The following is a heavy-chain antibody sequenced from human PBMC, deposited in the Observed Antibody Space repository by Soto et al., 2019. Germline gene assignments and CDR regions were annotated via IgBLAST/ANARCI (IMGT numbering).Heavy chain of an antibody. Sequence: QVQLQESGPGLVKPSGTLSLTCAVSGGSISSSNWWSWVRQPPGKGLEWIGEIYHSGSTNYNPSPKSRVPISVDTPKNRLPLKVRSVTAAVTAVYYCARAAMGGSSWPFDYWGQGTLVTVSS. CDR2: IYHSGST. CDR3: ARAAMGGSSWPFDY. D-gene: IGHD6-13*01. V-gene: IGHV4-4*02. CDR1: GGSISSSNW. J-gene: IGHJ4*02.